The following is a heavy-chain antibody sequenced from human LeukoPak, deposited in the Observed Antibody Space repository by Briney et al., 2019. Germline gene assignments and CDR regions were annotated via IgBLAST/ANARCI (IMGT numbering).Heavy chain of an antibody. J-gene: IGHJ4*02. CDR2: INPNSGGT. CDR3: TRDLVVRGVMRDY. D-gene: IGHD3-10*01. V-gene: IGHV1-2*02. Sequence: ASVKVSCKASGYTFTGYYMHWVRQAPGQGLEWMGWINPNSGGTNYAQKFQGRVTMTRDTSISTAYMELSRLRSDDTAVYYCTRDLVVRGVMRDYWGQGTLVTVSS. CDR1: GYTFTGYY.